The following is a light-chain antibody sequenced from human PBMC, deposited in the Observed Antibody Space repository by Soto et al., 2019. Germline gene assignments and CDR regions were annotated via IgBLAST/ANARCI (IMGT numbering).Light chain of an antibody. CDR3: QQSYGSSWT. V-gene: IGKV1-39*01. CDR2: AAS. CDR1: QSITTY. Sequence: DIQMTQSPSSLSASVGDGVTITCRASQSITTYLNWYQQKPGKAPKLLMYAASSLPSGVPSRFSGSGSGTEFTLTIADLQPEDIGTYFCQQSYGSSWTFGQGTKV. J-gene: IGKJ1*01.